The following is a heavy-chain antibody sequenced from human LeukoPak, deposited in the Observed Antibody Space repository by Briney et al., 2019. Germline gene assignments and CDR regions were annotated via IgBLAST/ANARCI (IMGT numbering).Heavy chain of an antibody. CDR2: IIGSGGST. J-gene: IGHJ3*02. CDR1: GFTFSTYA. V-gene: IGHV3-23*01. D-gene: IGHD3-22*01. CDR3: AKQMSYSSGYYSRIPWGAFDI. Sequence: GSLRLSCAASGFTFSTYAMSWVRQAPGKGLEWVSAIIGSGGSTYYADSVKGRFTISRDNSKNTLYLQMNSLRAEDTAVYYCAKQMSYSSGYYSRIPWGAFDIWGQGTMVTVSS.